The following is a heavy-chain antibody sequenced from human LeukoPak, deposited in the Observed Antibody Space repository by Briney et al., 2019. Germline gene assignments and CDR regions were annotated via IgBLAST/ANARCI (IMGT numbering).Heavy chain of an antibody. Sequence: QPGGSLRLSCAASGFTFRSCWMHWVREAPGKGLVDVSGINSDGSSTSYADSVKGRFTISRDNAKNTLYLQMNSLRAEDTAVYYCARDRVASLDYWGQGTLVSVSS. CDR3: ARDRVASLDY. J-gene: IGHJ4*02. D-gene: IGHD5-12*01. CDR2: INSDGSST. CDR1: GFTFRSCW. V-gene: IGHV3-74*01.